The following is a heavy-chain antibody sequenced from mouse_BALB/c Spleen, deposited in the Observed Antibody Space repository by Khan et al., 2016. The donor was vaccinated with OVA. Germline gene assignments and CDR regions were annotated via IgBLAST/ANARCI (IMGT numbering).Heavy chain of an antibody. Sequence: QVQLKESGPGLVAPSQSLSITCTVSGFSLTSYGVHWVRQPPGKGLEWLGVIWAGGSTNYNSDLMSRLSISKDNSKRQVILKMNSLKADDTAMYYCARLEDIWGQGTTLTVSS. CDR2: IWAGGST. V-gene: IGHV2-9*02. CDR3: ARLEDI. CDR1: GFSLTSYG. J-gene: IGHJ2*01. D-gene: IGHD1-3*01.